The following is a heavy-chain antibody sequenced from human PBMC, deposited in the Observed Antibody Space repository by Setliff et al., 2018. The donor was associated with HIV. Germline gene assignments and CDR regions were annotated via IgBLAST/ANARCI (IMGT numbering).Heavy chain of an antibody. J-gene: IGHJ4*02. V-gene: IGHV3-48*04. CDR3: VRGPQFTPH. Sequence: PGGSLRLSCAASGFIFSTSWMSWVRQAPGKGLEWVSYISSSSSSIYHADSVKGRFTISRDNAKNTLYLQMNRLRADDTAVYYCVRGPQFTPHWGQGTLVTVSS. CDR2: ISSSSSSI. D-gene: IGHD3-16*01. CDR1: GFIFSTSW.